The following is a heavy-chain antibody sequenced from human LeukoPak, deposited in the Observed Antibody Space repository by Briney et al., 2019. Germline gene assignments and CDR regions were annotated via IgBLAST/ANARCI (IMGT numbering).Heavy chain of an antibody. V-gene: IGHV1-24*01. CDR1: GYTLTELS. D-gene: IGHD1-26*01. CDR3: ATGALGIVGFSY. CDR2: FDPEDGET. Sequence: ASVKVSCKVSGYTLTELSMHWARQAPGKGLEWMGGFDPEDGETIYAQKFQGRVTMTEDTSTGTAYMELSSLRSEDTAVYYCATGALGIVGFSYWGQGTLVTVSS. J-gene: IGHJ4*02.